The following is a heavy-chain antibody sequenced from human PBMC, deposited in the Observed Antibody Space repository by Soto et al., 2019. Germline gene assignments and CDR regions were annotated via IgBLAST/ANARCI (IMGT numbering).Heavy chain of an antibody. Sequence: ASVKVSCKASGGTFSSYAISWVRQAPGQGLEWMGGIIPIFGTANYAKKFQGRVTITADKSTSTAYMELSSLRSDDTAVYYCVGGRLVPAAISRYYYYGMDVWGQGTTVTVS. CDR2: IIPIFGTA. V-gene: IGHV1-69*06. CDR1: GGTFSSYA. J-gene: IGHJ6*02. D-gene: IGHD2-2*02. CDR3: VGGRLVPAAISRYYYYGMDV.